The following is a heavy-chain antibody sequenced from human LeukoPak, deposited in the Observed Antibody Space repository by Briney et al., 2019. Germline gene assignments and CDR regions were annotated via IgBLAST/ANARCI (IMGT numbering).Heavy chain of an antibody. CDR2: ISSSSSSI. CDR1: GFTFSILD. CDR3: ARGNWGTYYFDY. D-gene: IGHD7-27*01. V-gene: IGHV3-48*01. J-gene: IGHJ4*02. Sequence: GGSLRLSCAASGFTFSILDMSWVRQAPGKGLEWVSHISSSSSSISYADSVKGRFIISRDNAQDSMYLEMNSLRVEDTAVYYCARGNWGTYYFDYWGQGILVTVSS.